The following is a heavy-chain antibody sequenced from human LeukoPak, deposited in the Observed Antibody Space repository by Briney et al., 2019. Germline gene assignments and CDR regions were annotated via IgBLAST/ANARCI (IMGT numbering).Heavy chain of an antibody. CDR3: AKVPFGLWFGDGSFDI. D-gene: IGHD3-10*01. V-gene: IGHV3-23*01. CDR2: ISGSGGST. CDR1: GFTFSSYA. Sequence: PGGSLRLSCAASGFTFSSYAMSWVRQAPGKGLEWVSAISGSGGSTYYADSVKGRFTISRDNSKNTLYLQMNSLRAADTAVYYCAKVPFGLWFGDGSFDIWGQGTMVTVSS. J-gene: IGHJ3*02.